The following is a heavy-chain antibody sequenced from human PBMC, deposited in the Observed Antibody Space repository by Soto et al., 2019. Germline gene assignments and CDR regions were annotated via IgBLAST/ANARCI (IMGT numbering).Heavy chain of an antibody. Sequence: SETLSRTCSVSVYSISSGYYWGWIRHPPRQGLEWIGSIYHSGRTYYNPSLKSRVTCSVDTSKKQFSLSLNSVTAADTAVYFCARENPEINYDLYYGIDVWGQRKTGTFYS. V-gene: IGHV4-38-2*02. J-gene: IGHJ6*02. CDR2: IYHSGRT. CDR1: VYSISSGYY. CDR3: ARENPEINYDLYYGIDV.